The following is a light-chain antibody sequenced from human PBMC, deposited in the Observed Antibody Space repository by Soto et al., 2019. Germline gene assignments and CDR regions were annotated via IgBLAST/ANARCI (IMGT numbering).Light chain of an antibody. CDR1: ESVSTY. CDR3: QQRADWPIT. Sequence: EIVLTQSPATLSLSPGERATLSCRASESVSTYLAWYQQKPGQAPRLLIYDSSSRAACIPARFTGSGSGTDFTLTISSLEPADFALYYCQQRADWPITFGPGTKVDI. J-gene: IGKJ3*01. CDR2: DSS. V-gene: IGKV3-11*01.